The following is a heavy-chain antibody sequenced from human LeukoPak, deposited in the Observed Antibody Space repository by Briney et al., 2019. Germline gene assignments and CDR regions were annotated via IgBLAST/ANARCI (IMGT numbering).Heavy chain of an antibody. CDR1: GYTLTELS. CDR3: ATPVPYGDYFDY. Sequence: ASVKVSCKVSGYTLTELSMHWVRQAHGKGLEWMGGFDPEDGETIYAQKFQGRVTMTEDTSTDTAYMELSSLRSKDTAVYYCATPVPYGDYFDYWGQGTLVTVSS. V-gene: IGHV1-24*01. J-gene: IGHJ4*02. CDR2: FDPEDGET. D-gene: IGHD4-17*01.